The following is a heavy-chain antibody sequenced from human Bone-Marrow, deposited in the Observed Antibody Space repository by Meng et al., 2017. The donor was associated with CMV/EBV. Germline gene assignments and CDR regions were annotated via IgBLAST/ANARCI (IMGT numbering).Heavy chain of an antibody. V-gene: IGHV1-18*01. J-gene: IGHJ6*02. CDR3: ARSELRPIRDIVVVPAAPYGMDV. Sequence: ASVKVSCKASGYTFTSYGISWVRQAPGQGLEWMGWISAYNGNTNYAQKFQGRVTITTDESTSTAYMELSSLRSEDTTVYYCARSELRPIRDIVVVPAAPYGMDVWGQGTTVTVSS. CDR2: ISAYNGNT. D-gene: IGHD2-2*01. CDR1: GYTFTSYG.